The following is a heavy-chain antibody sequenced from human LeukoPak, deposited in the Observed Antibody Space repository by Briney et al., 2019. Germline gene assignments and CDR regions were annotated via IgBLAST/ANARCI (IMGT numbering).Heavy chain of an antibody. Sequence: GGSLRLSCAASGFTFSSYSMNWVRQAPGKGLEWVSVIYSCGSTYYADSVKGRFTISRDNSKNTLYLQMNSLRAEDTAVYYCARGDVDIVATIGPYFDYWGQGTLVTVSS. CDR1: GFTFSSYS. D-gene: IGHD5-12*01. V-gene: IGHV3-66*01. J-gene: IGHJ4*02. CDR3: ARGDVDIVATIGPYFDY. CDR2: IYSCGST.